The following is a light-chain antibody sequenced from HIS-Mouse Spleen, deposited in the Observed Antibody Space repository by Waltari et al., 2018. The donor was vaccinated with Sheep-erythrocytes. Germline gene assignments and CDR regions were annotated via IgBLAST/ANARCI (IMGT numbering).Light chain of an antibody. Sequence: MTQSPSTLSASVGDRVTTTCRASQSISSNLAWYQQKPGQAPRLLIYGASTRATGIPARFSGSGSGTEFTLTISSMQSEDFAVYYCQQYNNWPPWTFGQGTKVEIK. CDR1: QSISSN. CDR3: QQYNNWPPWT. CDR2: GAS. V-gene: IGKV3-15*01. J-gene: IGKJ1*01.